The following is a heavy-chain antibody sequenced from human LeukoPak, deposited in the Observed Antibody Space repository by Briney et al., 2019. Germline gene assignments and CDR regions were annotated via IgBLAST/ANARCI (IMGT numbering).Heavy chain of an antibody. CDR2: INPNSGGT. J-gene: IGHJ4*02. Sequence: ASVKVSCKASGYTFTGYYMHWVRQAPGQGLEWMGWINPNSGGTNYAQKFQGRVTMTRNTSISTAYMELSSLRSEDTAVYYCARQRRGAAAGFDYWGQGTLVTVSS. D-gene: IGHD6-13*01. V-gene: IGHV1-2*02. CDR1: GYTFTGYY. CDR3: ARQRRGAAAGFDY.